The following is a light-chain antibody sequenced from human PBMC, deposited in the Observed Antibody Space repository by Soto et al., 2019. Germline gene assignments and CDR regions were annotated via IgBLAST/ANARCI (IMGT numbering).Light chain of an antibody. J-gene: IGKJ1*01. CDR1: QDIVSN. CDR3: RQYNNWPQT. Sequence: DIGITPSPGSLSVSPGERPTLSCRASQDIVSNVAWYQQRPGQAPRLLIYGASTRATDIPARFSGSGSGTEFTLTISGLQSADSAVYYCRQYNNWPQTFGQGTKVDIK. V-gene: IGKV3-15*01. CDR2: GAS.